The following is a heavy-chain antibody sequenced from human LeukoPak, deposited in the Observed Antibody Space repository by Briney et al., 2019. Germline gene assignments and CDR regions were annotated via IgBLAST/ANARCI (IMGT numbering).Heavy chain of an antibody. Sequence: SGPTLVNPTQPLTLTCTFSGFSLGTSGVGVGWIRQPPVKALEWLAIIYWDDDKRYSPSLKSRLTITKDPSKNQVVLTMTNMDPVDTATYYCALLVATIETFDYWGQGTLVTVSS. J-gene: IGHJ4*02. CDR3: ALLVATIETFDY. CDR2: IYWDDDK. D-gene: IGHD5-12*01. V-gene: IGHV2-5*02. CDR1: GFSLGTSGVG.